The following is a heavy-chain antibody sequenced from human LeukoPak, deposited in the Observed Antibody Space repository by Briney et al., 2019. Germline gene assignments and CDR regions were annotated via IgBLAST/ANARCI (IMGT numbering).Heavy chain of an antibody. V-gene: IGHV1-18*01. J-gene: IGHJ5*02. CDR1: GYTFTSYG. D-gene: IGHD2-2*01. CDR2: ISAYSGNT. CDR3: ARDVWTYCGRPNCYLVSDP. Sequence: GASVKVSCKASGYTFTSYGISWVRQAPGPGLEWMGWISAYSGNTNYAQNLQGRVTMPPDTSTSTAYMELRSLRSDDTAVYYGARDVWTYCGRPNCYLVSDPWGQGTLVTVSS.